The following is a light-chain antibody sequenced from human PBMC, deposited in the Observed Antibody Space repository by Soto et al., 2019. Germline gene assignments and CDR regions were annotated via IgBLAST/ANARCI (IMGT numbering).Light chain of an antibody. J-gene: IGKJ5*01. CDR2: AAS. Sequence: GDRVTITCRASQSISSWLAWYQQKPGKAPKLLIYAASTLQSGVPSRFSGSGSGTEFTLTISSLQPEDFATYYCQQFNSYPITFGQGTRLEIK. CDR1: QSISSW. CDR3: QQFNSYPIT. V-gene: IGKV1-9*01.